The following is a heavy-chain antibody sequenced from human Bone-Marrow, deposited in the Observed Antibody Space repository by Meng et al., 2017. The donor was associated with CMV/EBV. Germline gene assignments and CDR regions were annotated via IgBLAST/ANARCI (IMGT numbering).Heavy chain of an antibody. CDR2: INHSGST. CDR1: GGSFSGYY. D-gene: IGHD5-18*01. J-gene: IGHJ4*02. V-gene: IGHV4-34*01. Sequence: SETLSLTCAVYGGSFSGYYWSWIRQPPGKGLEWIGEINHSGSTNYNPSLKSRVTISVDTSKNQFSLKLSSVTAADTAVYYCARSSYGYGSDYWGQGTLVTVSS. CDR3: ARSSYGYGSDY.